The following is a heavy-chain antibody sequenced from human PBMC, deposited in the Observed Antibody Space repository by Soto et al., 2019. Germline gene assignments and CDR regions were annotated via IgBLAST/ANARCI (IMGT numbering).Heavy chain of an antibody. J-gene: IGHJ6*03. D-gene: IGHD3-3*01. Sequence: SETLSLTCAVYGGSFSGYYWSWIRQPPGKGLEWIGEINHSGSTNYNPSLKSRVTISVDTSKNQFSLKLSSVTAADTAVYYCARLRITIFGVVIRRDEYYYYYMDVWGKGTTVTVSS. CDR3: ARLRITIFGVVIRRDEYYYYYMDV. CDR1: GGSFSGYY. V-gene: IGHV4-34*01. CDR2: INHSGST.